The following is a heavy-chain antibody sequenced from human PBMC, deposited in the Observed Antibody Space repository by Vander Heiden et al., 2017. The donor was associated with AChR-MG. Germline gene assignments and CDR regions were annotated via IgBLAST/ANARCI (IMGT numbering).Heavy chain of an antibody. D-gene: IGHD1-26*01. V-gene: IGHV5-51*03. J-gene: IGHJ6*02. CDR2: IYPGDSDT. Sequence: EVQLVQSGAEVKKPGESLKIYCKGSGYSCTSSWIGWVRQMPGKGLEWMGIIYPGDSDTRYSPSFQGQVTISADKSISTAYLQWSSLKASDTAMYYCARRHNSGSEDYYYGMDVWGQGTTVTVSS. CDR1: GYSCTSSW. CDR3: ARRHNSGSEDYYYGMDV.